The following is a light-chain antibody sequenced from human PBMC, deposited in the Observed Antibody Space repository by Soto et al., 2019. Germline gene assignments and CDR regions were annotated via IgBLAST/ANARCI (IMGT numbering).Light chain of an antibody. V-gene: IGKV1-5*01. CDR1: QSISSW. J-gene: IGKJ4*01. Sequence: DLPMTQSPSTLSASVGDRVTITCRASQSISSWLAWYQQKPGKAPKLLIYDASILESGVPSRFSGSGSGTEFTLTISSLQPDDFSTYYCQQYNSYSLAFGGGTKVEIK. CDR2: DAS. CDR3: QQYNSYSLA.